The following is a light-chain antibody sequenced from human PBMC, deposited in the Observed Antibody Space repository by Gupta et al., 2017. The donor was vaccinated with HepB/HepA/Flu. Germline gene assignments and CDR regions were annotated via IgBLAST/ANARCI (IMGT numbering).Light chain of an antibody. CDR2: GNS. CDR1: SSNIGAGYD. V-gene: IGLV1-40*01. CDR3: KSYDSSLGGVV. J-gene: IGLJ2*01. Sequence: QSVLTQPPSVSGAPGQRVTISCTGSSSNIGAGYDVHWYQQLPGTAPKRPIYGNSNRPSGVTDRCFCYSAGNSDSPVIIGLQAEDEEYDYCKSYDSSLGGVVFGGGTKLTVL.